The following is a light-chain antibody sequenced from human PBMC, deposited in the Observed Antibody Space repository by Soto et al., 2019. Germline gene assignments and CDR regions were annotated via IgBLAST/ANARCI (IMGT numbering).Light chain of an antibody. CDR2: SAS. CDR1: QSVSSS. J-gene: IGKJ4*02. Sequence: EIVMTQSPATLSVSPGERATLSCRASQSVSSSLAWYQQTPGQYPRRLLYSASTRATGSPARFSRSGSGTEFTLTPSRLQPDDFATYYCQQYDNYPLTFGGGTKVDIK. CDR3: QQYDNYPLT. V-gene: IGKV3-15*01.